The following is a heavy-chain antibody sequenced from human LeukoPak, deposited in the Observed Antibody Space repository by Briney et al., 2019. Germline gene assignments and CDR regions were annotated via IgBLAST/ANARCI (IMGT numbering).Heavy chain of an antibody. J-gene: IGHJ3*02. CDR2: ISWNSGSI. Sequence: GRSLRLSCAASGFTFDDYAMHWVRQAPGKGLEWVSGISWNSGSIGYADSVKGRFTISRDNAKNSLYLQMNSLRAEDTALYYCAKDIRGALGYDDALDIWGQGTMVTVSS. CDR1: GFTFDDYA. V-gene: IGHV3-9*01. CDR3: AKDIRGALGYDDALDI. D-gene: IGHD1-26*01.